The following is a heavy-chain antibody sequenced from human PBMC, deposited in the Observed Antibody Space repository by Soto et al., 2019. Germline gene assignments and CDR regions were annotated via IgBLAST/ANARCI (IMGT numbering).Heavy chain of an antibody. J-gene: IGHJ2*01. V-gene: IGHV4-30-2*01. CDR2: IYHSGSA. D-gene: IGHD3-16*01. CDR3: ARGGGYFDL. Sequence: SETLSLTCAVSNDSISSGRYSWSWIRQPPGKALEWIGYIYHSGSAYYNPSLRSRVTMSADRSKNQFSLRLTSVTAADTAVYYCARGGGYFDLWGRGTLVTVS. CDR1: NDSISSGRYS.